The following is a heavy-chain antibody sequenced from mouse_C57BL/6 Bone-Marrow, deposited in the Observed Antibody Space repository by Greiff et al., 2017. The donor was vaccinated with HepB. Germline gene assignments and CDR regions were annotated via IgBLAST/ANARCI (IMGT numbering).Heavy chain of an antibody. CDR1: GFTFSNYW. Sequence: EVKVEESGGGLVQPGGSMKLSCVASGFTFSNYWMNWVRQSPEKGLEWVAQIRLKSDNYATHYAESVKGRFTISRDDSKSSVYLQMNNLRAEDTVIYYCLPLTGWFAYWGQGTLVTVSA. J-gene: IGHJ3*01. CDR3: LPLTGWFAY. V-gene: IGHV6-3*01. CDR2: IRLKSDNYAT.